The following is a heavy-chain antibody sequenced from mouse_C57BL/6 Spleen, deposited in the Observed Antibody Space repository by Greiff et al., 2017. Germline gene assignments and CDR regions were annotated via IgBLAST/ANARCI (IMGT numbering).Heavy chain of an antibody. CDR2: IDPSDSYT. V-gene: IGHV1-59*01. J-gene: IGHJ4*01. D-gene: IGHD4-1*01. CDR3: ARYVPLTEDYAMDY. CDR1: GYTFTSYW. Sequence: QVQLQQPGAELVRPGTSVKLSCKASGYTFTSYWMHWVKQRPGQGLEWIGVIDPSDSYTNYNQKFKGKATLTVDTSSSTAYMQLSSLTSEDSAVYYCARYVPLTEDYAMDYWGQGTSVTVAS.